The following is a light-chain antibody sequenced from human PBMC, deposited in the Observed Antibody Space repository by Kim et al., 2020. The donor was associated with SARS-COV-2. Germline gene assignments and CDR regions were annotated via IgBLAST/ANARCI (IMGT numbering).Light chain of an antibody. V-gene: IGKV1-5*03. CDR2: KAS. CDR1: QSISSW. J-gene: IGKJ2*01. CDR3: QQFSVYPYT. Sequence: DIQMTQSPSTLSASVGDRVTITCRASQSISSWLAWYQQKPGKAPKLLIYKASNLESGVPSRFSGSGSGTEFTLTISSLQPDDFAIYYCQQFSVYPYTFGQGTKLEIK.